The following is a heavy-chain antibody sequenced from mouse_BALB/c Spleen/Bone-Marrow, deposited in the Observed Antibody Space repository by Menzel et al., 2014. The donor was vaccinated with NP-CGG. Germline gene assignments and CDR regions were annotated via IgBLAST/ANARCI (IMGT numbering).Heavy chain of an antibody. CDR1: GFTFSSYA. V-gene: IGHV5-9-3*01. CDR3: ARHGITRLLDY. D-gene: IGHD2-4*01. CDR2: ISSGGSYT. J-gene: IGHJ2*01. Sequence: EVKLMESGGGLVKPGGSLKLSCAASGFTFSSYAMSWVRQTPEKRLEWVATISSGGSYTYYPDSVKGRFTISRDNAKNTLYLQMSSLRSEDTAMYYCARHGITRLLDYWDQSTTLTVSS.